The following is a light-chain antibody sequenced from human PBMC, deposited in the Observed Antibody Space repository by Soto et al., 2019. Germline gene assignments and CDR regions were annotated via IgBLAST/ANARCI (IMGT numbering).Light chain of an antibody. CDR3: QQYTSYSRA. Sequence: DIQMTQSPSSLSASLGDRATITCRASQSISHFLAWYQQKPGKVPKLLIYDASNLGSGVPSRFSGSGSGTDFTLTISGLQPDDFTTYYCQQYTSYSRAFGQGTKVDIK. V-gene: IGKV1-5*01. J-gene: IGKJ1*01. CDR2: DAS. CDR1: QSISHF.